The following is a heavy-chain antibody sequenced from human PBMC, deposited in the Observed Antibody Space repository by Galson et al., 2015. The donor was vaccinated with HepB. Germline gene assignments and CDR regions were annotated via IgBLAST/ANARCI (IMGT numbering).Heavy chain of an antibody. J-gene: IGHJ4*02. CDR3: ARVAEYYDFRSGYVFQRFYFDY. Sequence: SLRLSCAASGFTFSDYYMTWIRQAPGKGLEWVSYISDTSGYTKYADSVKGRFTISRDTAKNSLYLQMNSLRAEDTAVYYCARVAEYYDFRSGYVFQRFYFDYWGQGTLGSVSS. CDR2: ISDTSGYT. D-gene: IGHD3-3*01. V-gene: IGHV3-11*05. CDR1: GFTFSDYY.